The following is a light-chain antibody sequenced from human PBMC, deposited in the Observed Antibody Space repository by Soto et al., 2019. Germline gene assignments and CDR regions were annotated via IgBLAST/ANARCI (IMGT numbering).Light chain of an antibody. CDR1: QSVSSN. V-gene: IGKV3-15*01. J-gene: IGKJ1*01. Sequence: NVTTQSPATLSVSPGERATLSCRASQSVSSNLAWYQQKPGQAPRLLIYGASTRATGIPARFSGSGSGTEFTLTISRLEPEDFAVYYCQQYGSSPVTFGQGTKVDIK. CDR2: GAS. CDR3: QQYGSSPVT.